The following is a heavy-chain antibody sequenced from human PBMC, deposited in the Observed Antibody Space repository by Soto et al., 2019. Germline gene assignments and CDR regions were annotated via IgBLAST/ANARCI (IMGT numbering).Heavy chain of an antibody. D-gene: IGHD6-25*01. CDR2: INQDGSVQ. CDR1: GFTFTTFW. V-gene: IGHV3-7*01. CDR3: VRGHTYIGL. Sequence: EVQLVESGGGLVQPGGSLRLSCATSGFTFTTFWMSWVRQAPGKGPEWVANINQDGSVQYYVDSVTGRFTISRDNAQSSLYLQMNRLRAADTAVYYCVRGHTYIGLWGQGTLVTVSS. J-gene: IGHJ4*02.